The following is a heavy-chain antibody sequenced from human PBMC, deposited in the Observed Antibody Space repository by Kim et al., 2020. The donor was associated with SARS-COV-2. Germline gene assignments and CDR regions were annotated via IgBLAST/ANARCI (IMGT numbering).Heavy chain of an antibody. CDR3: ARGREYGDITPHFDY. D-gene: IGHD4-17*01. CDR1: GGTFSSYA. V-gene: IGHV1-69*13. CDR2: IIPIFGTA. J-gene: IGHJ4*02. Sequence: SVKVSCKASGGTFSSYAISCVRQAPGQGLEWMGGIIPIFGTANYAQKFQGRVTITADESTSTAYMELSSLRSEDTAVYYCARGREYGDITPHFDYWGQGSLVTVSS.